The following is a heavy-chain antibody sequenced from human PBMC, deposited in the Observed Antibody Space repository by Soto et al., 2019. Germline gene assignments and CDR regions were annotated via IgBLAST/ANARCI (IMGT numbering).Heavy chain of an antibody. CDR3: AREKFEYYFDY. V-gene: IGHV3-30-3*01. CDR1: GFTFSSYA. CDR2: ISYDGSNK. D-gene: IGHD3-10*01. Sequence: PGWSLRLSCAASGFTFSSYAMHWVRQAPGKGLEWVACISYDGSNKYYADSVKGRFTISRDNSKNTLYLQLNSLRAEDTAVDYWAREKFEYYFDYWGQGTLVIGSS. J-gene: IGHJ4*02.